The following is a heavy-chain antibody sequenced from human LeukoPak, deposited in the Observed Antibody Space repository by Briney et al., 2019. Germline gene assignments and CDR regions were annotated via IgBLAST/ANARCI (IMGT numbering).Heavy chain of an antibody. D-gene: IGHD1-1*01. V-gene: IGHV4-39*07. CDR1: GGSISSSSYY. Sequence: PSETLSLTCTVAGGSISSSSYYWGWIRQPPGKGLEWIGSIYHSGSTYYSPSLKSRVTISVDTSKHQFSLKLSSVTAADTAMYYCARRRNWNDGGAFDIWGQGTMVTVSS. J-gene: IGHJ3*02. CDR3: ARRRNWNDGGAFDI. CDR2: IYHSGST.